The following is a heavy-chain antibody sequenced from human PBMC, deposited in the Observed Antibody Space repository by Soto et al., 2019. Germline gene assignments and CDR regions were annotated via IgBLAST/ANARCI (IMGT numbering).Heavy chain of an antibody. J-gene: IGHJ4*02. CDR2: IIPIFGTA. CDR1: GGTFSSYA. CDR3: ARVGVPCSSTSFSNDFDY. D-gene: IGHD2-2*01. V-gene: IGHV1-69*01. Sequence: QVQLVQSGAEVKKPGSSVKVSCKASGGTFSSYAISWVRQAPGQGLEWMGGIIPIFGTANYAQKFQGRVTINADESTSTAYMELSSLRSEDTAVYYCARVGVPCSSTSFSNDFDYWGQGTLVTVSS.